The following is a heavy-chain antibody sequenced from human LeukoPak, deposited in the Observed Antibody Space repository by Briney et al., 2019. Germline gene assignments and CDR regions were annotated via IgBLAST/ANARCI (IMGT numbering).Heavy chain of an antibody. D-gene: IGHD6-6*01. V-gene: IGHV4-59*01. CDR3: ARVDPDSSSTLEVFDY. CDR1: GGSISSYY. Sequence: KPSETLSLTCTVSGGSISSYYWSWIRQPPGKGLEWIGYIYYSGSTNYNPSLKSRVTISVDTSKNQFSLKLSSVTAADTAAYYCARVDPDSSSTLEVFDYWGQGTLVTVSS. CDR2: IYYSGST. J-gene: IGHJ4*02.